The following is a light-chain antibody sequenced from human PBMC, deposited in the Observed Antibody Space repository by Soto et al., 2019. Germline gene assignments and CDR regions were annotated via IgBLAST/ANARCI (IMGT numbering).Light chain of an antibody. V-gene: IGKV1-5*01. CDR2: DAS. CDR3: QQYNSYSPST. CDR1: QSISSW. Sequence: DMQMTQSPSTLSASVGDRVTITSRASQSISSWLAWYQQKPGKAPKLLIYDASSLESGVTSRFSGSGSGTEFTLTISSLQPDDFATYYCQQYNSYSPSTFGQGTKLEIK. J-gene: IGKJ2*02.